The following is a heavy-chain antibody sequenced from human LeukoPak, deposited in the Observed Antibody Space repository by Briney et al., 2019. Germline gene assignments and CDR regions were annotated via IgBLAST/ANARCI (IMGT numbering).Heavy chain of an antibody. J-gene: IGHJ6*02. CDR2: IYSGGAA. V-gene: IGHV3-66*01. CDR1: GFTVSTNF. Sequence: GGSVTLSCAASGFTVSTNFMRWVRQAPGQGRVWGALIYSGGAAYSADSVKGRFTICRDNSKNTRYLQMNSLRAEDTAVYCCARVFGEYVQQVHRGYYYYYGMDVWGQGTTVTVSS. D-gene: IGHD3-16*01. CDR3: ARVFGEYVQQVHRGYYYYYGMDV.